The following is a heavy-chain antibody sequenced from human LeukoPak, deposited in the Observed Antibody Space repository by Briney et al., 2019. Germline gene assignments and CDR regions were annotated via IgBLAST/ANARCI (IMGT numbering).Heavy chain of an antibody. CDR2: IYYSGST. V-gene: IGHV4-39*07. J-gene: IGHJ6*03. CDR3: ARDHNYVWGSYKPLHYMDV. Sequence: SETLSLTCTVSGGSISSSSYYWGWIRQPPGKGLEWIGSIYYSGSTYYNPSLKSRVTISVDTSKNQFSLKLSSVTAADTAVYYCARDHNYVWGSYKPLHYMDVWGKGTTVTVSS. CDR1: GGSISSSSYY. D-gene: IGHD3-16*01.